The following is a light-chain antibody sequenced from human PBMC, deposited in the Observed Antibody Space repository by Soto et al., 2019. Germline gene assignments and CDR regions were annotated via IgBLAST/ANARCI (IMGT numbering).Light chain of an antibody. CDR1: SNDVGGYNY. J-gene: IGLJ1*01. V-gene: IGLV2-14*01. CDR3: SSHSATSPYV. CDR2: EVS. Sequence: QSALTQPASVSGSPGQSITISCTGTSNDVGGYNYVSWYQQQPSKAPKLIIYEVSHRPSGISNRFSGSKSGNTASLTISGLHVEDESDYYCSSHSATSPYVFGTGTKLTFL.